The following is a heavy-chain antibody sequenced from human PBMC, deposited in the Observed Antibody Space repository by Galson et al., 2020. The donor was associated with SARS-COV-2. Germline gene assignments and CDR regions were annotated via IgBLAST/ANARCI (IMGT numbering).Heavy chain of an antibody. V-gene: IGHV3-30*18. CDR3: AKSRIAATLRYYYGMDV. CDR1: GFTFSTHG. D-gene: IGHD6-13*01. CDR2: ISYDGSIK. J-gene: IGHJ6*02. Sequence: TGGSLRLSCAAPGFTFSTHGMHWVRQAPGKGLEWVAVISYDGSIKYYADSVKGRFSISRDNSKNTLYLQMNSLRSEDTAVYYCAKSRIAATLRYYYGMDVWGQGTSVTVSS.